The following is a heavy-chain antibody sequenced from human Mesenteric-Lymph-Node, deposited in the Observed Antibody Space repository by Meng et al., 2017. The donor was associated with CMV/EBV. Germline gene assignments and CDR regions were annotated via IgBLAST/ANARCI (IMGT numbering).Heavy chain of an antibody. J-gene: IGHJ4*02. V-gene: IGHV5-51*01. CDR1: GYTFSHHW. Sequence: NGSGYTFSHHWIGWVRQMPGKGLEWMGIIYPGDSATRYSPSFQGQVTMSADKSISTAYLQWSSLKASDTAIYYCARLAGGGNYPFDYWRQGTLVTVSS. CDR3: ARLAGGGNYPFDY. CDR2: IYPGDSAT. D-gene: IGHD3-16*02.